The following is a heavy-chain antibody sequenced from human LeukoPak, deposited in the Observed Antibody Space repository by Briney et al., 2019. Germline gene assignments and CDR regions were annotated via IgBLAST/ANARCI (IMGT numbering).Heavy chain of an antibody. CDR2: VHYSGIT. D-gene: IGHD5-12*01. J-gene: IGHJ5*02. CDR1: GDSISSHY. CDR3: ARDTYDYYFNP. V-gene: IGHV4-59*11. Sequence: SETLSLTCTVSGDSISSHYWNWIRQPPGKGLEWIGCVHYSGITYYNPSLKSRVAISVDTSKKQFSLILNSVTAADTAVYYCARDTYDYYFNPWGQGTLVTVSS.